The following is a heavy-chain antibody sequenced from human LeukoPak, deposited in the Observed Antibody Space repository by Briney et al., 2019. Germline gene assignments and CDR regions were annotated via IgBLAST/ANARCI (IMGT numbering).Heavy chain of an antibody. CDR2: INHSGST. Sequence: SETLSLTCAVYGGSFSGYYWSWIRQPPGKGLEWIGEINHSGSTNYNPSLKSRVTISVDTSKNQFSLKLSSVTAADTAVYYCARDPLYYGSGSYSSYYFVYWGQGTLVTVSS. D-gene: IGHD3-10*01. V-gene: IGHV4-34*01. CDR3: ARDPLYYGSGSYSSYYFVY. CDR1: GGSFSGYY. J-gene: IGHJ4*02.